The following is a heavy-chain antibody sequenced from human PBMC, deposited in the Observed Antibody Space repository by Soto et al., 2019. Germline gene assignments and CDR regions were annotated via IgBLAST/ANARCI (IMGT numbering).Heavy chain of an antibody. CDR1: GYTFTSYY. J-gene: IGHJ4*02. CDR2: INPSGGST. V-gene: IGHV1-46*01. Sequence: GASVKVSCKASGYTFTSYYMHWVRQAPGQGLEWMGIINPSGGSTSYAQKFQGRVTMTRDTSTSTVYMELSSLRSEDTAVYYCARSISYCGGDCYDSYEFDYWGQGTLVTVSS. D-gene: IGHD2-21*02. CDR3: ARSISYCGGDCYDSYEFDY.